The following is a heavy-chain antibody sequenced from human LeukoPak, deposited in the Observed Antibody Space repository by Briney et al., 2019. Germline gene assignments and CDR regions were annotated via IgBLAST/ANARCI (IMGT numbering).Heavy chain of an antibody. Sequence: GGSLRLSCAASGLTVSNNYMKWVRQAPGKGLEWVSLIYSGGSTYYADSVKGRFTISRDNPKNTVYLQMNNPRAEDTAVYYCARDRHCSGGSCSGPWGQGTLVTVSS. J-gene: IGHJ5*02. V-gene: IGHV3-53*01. CDR1: GLTVSNNY. D-gene: IGHD2-15*01. CDR3: ARDRHCSGGSCSGP. CDR2: IYSGGST.